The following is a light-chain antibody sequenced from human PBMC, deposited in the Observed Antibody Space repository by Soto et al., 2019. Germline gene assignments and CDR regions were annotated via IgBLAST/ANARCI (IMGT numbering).Light chain of an antibody. Sequence: DIQLTQSPSFLSASVGDRVTITCRASQDISTSLAWYQQKPGKAPKMLMYAASSLESWVPSRFSGSGSGTEFTLTISSLQPDDFATYYCQQVNSFPPFTFGGGTTVEIK. CDR2: AAS. V-gene: IGKV1-9*01. CDR1: QDISTS. J-gene: IGKJ4*01. CDR3: QQVNSFPPFT.